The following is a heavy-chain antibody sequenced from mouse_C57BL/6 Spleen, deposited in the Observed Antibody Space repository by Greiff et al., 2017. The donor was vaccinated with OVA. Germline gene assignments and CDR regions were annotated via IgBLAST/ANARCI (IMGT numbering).Heavy chain of an antibody. CDR3: AGDYGLRAMDY. CDR1: GFTFSDYG. J-gene: IGHJ4*01. CDR2: LSSGSSTI. D-gene: IGHD1-1*02. V-gene: IGHV5-17*01. Sequence: EVKLVESGGGLVKPGGSLKLSCAASGFTFSDYGMHWVRQAPEKGLEWVAYLSSGSSTIYYADTVKGRFTISRDNAKNTLFLQMTSLRSEDTAMYYCAGDYGLRAMDYWGQGTSVTVSS.